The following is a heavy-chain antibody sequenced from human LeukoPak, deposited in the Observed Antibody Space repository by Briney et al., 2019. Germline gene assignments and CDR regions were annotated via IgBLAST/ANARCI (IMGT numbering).Heavy chain of an antibody. D-gene: IGHD5-18*01. CDR3: AITRNIAMPISYYYYGVDV. Sequence: PSQTLSLTCTVSGGSIGSGGYNWSWIRQHPGKGLEWIGYIYYSGSTYYNPSLKSRVTISVDTSENQFSLKLSSVTAADTAVYYCAITRNIAMPISYYYYGVDVWGQGTTVIVSS. J-gene: IGHJ6*02. V-gene: IGHV4-31*03. CDR1: GGSIGSGGYN. CDR2: IYYSGST.